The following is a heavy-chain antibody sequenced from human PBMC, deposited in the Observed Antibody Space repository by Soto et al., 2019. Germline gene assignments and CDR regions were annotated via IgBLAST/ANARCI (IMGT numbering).Heavy chain of an antibody. CDR2: IYSGGST. CDR1: RFSVTSKY. CDR3: ARVDYGDYGGFYYYYSMDV. D-gene: IGHD4-17*01. Sequence: PGGSLRLACAASRFSVTSKYISWVRQAPGKGLEWVSVIYSGGSTYYADSVKGRFTISRDNSKNTLYLQMNSLRAEDTAVYYCARVDYGDYGGFYYYYSMDVWGQGTTVTVSS. J-gene: IGHJ6*02. V-gene: IGHV3-53*01.